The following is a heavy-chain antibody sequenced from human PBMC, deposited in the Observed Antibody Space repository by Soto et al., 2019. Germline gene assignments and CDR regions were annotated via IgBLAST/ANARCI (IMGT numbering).Heavy chain of an antibody. CDR1: GGSISSGGYY. Sequence: SETLSLTCTVSGGSISSGGYYWSWTRQHPGKGLEWIGYIYYSGSTYYNPSLKSRVTISIDTSKNQFSLKLTSVTAADTAVYYCAKTGPYDILTYWYFDLWGRGTLVTVSS. J-gene: IGHJ2*01. D-gene: IGHD3-9*01. CDR2: IYYSGST. V-gene: IGHV4-31*03. CDR3: AKTGPYDILTYWYFDL.